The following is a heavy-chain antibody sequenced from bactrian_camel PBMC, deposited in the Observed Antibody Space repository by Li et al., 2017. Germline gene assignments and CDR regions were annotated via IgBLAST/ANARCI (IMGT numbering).Heavy chain of an antibody. J-gene: IGHJ6*01. D-gene: IGHD2*01. CDR3: AKDHRTAAYSGGYYAATFGY. Sequence: HVQLVESGGGSVQVGGSLRLSCTVSEYTGSRQCIGWFRQAPGKEREAVATIYIGGADPYYADSVKGRFTISRDNAKNTLYLQLNSLKTEDTAMYYCAKDHRTAAYSGGYYAATFGYWGQGTQVTGS. V-gene: IGHV3S1*01. CDR2: IYIGGADP. CDR1: EYTGSRQC.